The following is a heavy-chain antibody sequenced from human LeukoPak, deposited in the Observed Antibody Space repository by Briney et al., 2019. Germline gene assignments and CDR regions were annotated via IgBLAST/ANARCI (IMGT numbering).Heavy chain of an antibody. D-gene: IGHD3-22*01. J-gene: IGHJ5*02. Sequence: SETLSLTCTVSGGSISSHYWSWIRHPPGKGLEWIGYIYYSGSSKYNPSLKSRVTISVDTSKNQFSLKLSSVTAADTAVYYCARLYDSSGYTNWLDPWGQGTLVTVSS. CDR1: GGSISSHY. CDR2: IYYSGSS. V-gene: IGHV4-59*11. CDR3: ARLYDSSGYTNWLDP.